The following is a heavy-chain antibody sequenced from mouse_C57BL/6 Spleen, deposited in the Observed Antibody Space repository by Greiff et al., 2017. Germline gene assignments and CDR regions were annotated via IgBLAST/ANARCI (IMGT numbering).Heavy chain of an antibody. V-gene: IGHV5-9-1*02. J-gene: IGHJ1*03. D-gene: IGHD1-1*01. CDR1: GFTFSSYA. CDR3: TTYYGSSYVGWYFDV. CDR2: ISSGGDYI. Sequence: EVMLVESGEGLVKPGGSLKLSCAASGFTFSSYAMSWVRQTPEKRLEWVAYISSGGDYIYYADTVKGRFTISRDNARNTLYLQMSSLKSEDTAMYYCTTYYGSSYVGWYFDVWGTGTTVTVSS.